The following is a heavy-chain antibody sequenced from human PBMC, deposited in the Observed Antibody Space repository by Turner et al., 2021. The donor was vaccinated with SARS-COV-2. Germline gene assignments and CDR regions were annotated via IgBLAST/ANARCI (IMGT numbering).Heavy chain of an antibody. CDR3: ARGAAEEWYFVL. Sequence: VQLVESGGGVVKPGRSLRLSCAASGFTFSSSGMYWVRKAPGKGLGCGAVIWYDGNNKYYADSVKGRLTNSRDNSKNTLYRHMNSLRAEDTAVYYCARGAAEEWYFVLWGRGTLVTVSS. D-gene: IGHD2-15*01. V-gene: IGHV3-33*01. J-gene: IGHJ2*01. CDR1: GFTFSSSG. CDR2: IWYDGNNK.